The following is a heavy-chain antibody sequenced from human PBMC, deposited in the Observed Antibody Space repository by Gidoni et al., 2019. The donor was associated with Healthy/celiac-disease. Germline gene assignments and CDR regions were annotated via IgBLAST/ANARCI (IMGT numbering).Heavy chain of an antibody. CDR3: ASSIFGGAVYYYMDV. J-gene: IGHJ6*03. CDR2: IIPIFGTA. D-gene: IGHD3-3*01. Sequence: QVQLVQSGAEVKKPGSSVKVSCKASGGTFSSYAISWVRQAPGQGLEWMGGIIPIFGTANYAQKFQGRVTITADESTSTAYMERSSLRAEDTDVYYCASSIFGGAVYYYMDVWGKGTTVTVSS. CDR1: GGTFSSYA. V-gene: IGHV1-69*01.